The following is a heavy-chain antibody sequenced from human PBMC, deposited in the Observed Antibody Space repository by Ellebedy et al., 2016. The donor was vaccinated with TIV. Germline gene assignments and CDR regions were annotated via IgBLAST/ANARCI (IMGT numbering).Heavy chain of an antibody. CDR1: GFTFSNYG. Sequence: GGSLRLSCAASGFTFSNYGMHWVRQAPGKGLEWVAVVSYDGKNKYYADSVKGRFTISRDNSKNTLIPQVNSLRAEDTAVYYCAREMLGGGYSFVTDCWGQGTLVTVSS. CDR3: AREMLGGGYSFVTDC. J-gene: IGHJ4*02. CDR2: VSYDGKNK. D-gene: IGHD5-18*01. V-gene: IGHV3-30*03.